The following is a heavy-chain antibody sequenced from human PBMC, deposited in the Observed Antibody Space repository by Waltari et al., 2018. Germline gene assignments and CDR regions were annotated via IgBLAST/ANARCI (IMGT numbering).Heavy chain of an antibody. D-gene: IGHD3-22*01. Sequence: QVQLQESGPGLVKPSETLSLTCTVSGGSISSYYWSWIRQPAGKGLEWFGRIYTSGSTNSNPSLKSRVTMSVDTSKNQFSLKLSSVTAADTAVYYCARGGYYDSSGYCFDPWGQGTLVTVSS. CDR2: IYTSGST. J-gene: IGHJ5*02. CDR3: ARGGYYDSSGYCFDP. CDR1: GGSISSYY. V-gene: IGHV4-4*07.